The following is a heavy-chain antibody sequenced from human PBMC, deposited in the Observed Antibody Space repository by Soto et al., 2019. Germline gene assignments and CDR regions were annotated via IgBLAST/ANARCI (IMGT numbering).Heavy chain of an antibody. D-gene: IGHD3-16*01. CDR3: AKDTYYDGYFDY. Sequence: QPVGSLRLSCAASGFTFDDYAMHWVRQAPGKGLEWVSGISWNSGSIGYADSVKGRFTISRDNAKNSLYLQMNSLRAEDTALYYCAKDTYYDGYFDYWGQGTLVTVSS. V-gene: IGHV3-9*01. CDR2: ISWNSGSI. CDR1: GFTFDDYA. J-gene: IGHJ4*02.